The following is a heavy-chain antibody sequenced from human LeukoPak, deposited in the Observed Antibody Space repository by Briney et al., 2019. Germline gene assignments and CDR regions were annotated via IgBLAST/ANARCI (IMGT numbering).Heavy chain of an antibody. CDR1: GYTFTSYG. CDR2: ISAYNGNT. V-gene: IGHV1-18*01. Sequence: ASVKVSCKASGYTFTSYGISWVRQAPGQGLEWMGWISAYNGNTNYAQKLQGKVTMTTDTSTSTAYMELRSLRSDDTAVYYCARGRLDYYYGSSFLDYWGQGTLDTVSS. D-gene: IGHD3-10*01. J-gene: IGHJ4*02. CDR3: ARGRLDYYYGSSFLDY.